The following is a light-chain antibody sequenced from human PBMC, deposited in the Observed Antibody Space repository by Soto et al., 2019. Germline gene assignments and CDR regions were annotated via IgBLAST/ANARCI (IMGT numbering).Light chain of an antibody. CDR1: TSNIGSNT. CDR3: AAWDDSLNGYV. J-gene: IGLJ1*01. CDR2: NNN. V-gene: IGLV1-44*01. Sequence: SVLTQPPSGTGTPGQGVPISCSGITSNIGSNTVNWYQQLPGTAPKLLIYNNNQRPSGVPDRFSGSKSGTSASLAIGGLQSEDEADYYCAAWDDSLNGYVFGTGTKVTVL.